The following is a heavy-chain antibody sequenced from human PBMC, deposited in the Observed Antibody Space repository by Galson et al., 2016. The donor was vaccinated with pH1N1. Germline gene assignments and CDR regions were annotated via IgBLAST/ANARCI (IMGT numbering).Heavy chain of an antibody. CDR2: IGSSGNV. D-gene: IGHD6-13*01. J-gene: IGHJ4*02. CDR3: AREWGIGAAGPLDS. V-gene: IGHV3-11*01. CDR1: GFTLSDYY. Sequence: SLRLSCAASGFTLSDYYMNWIRETPERGLEWLSSIGSSGNVAYADSGKGRFTISRDNAQNSLRLQMDSLRVDDTALYYCAREWGIGAAGPLDSWGQGALVIVSS.